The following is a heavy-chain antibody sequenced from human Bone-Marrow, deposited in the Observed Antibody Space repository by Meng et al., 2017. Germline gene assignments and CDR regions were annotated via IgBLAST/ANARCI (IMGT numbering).Heavy chain of an antibody. J-gene: IGHJ4*02. Sequence: QGKLQQSGPRLGKPPQTLSRPCAISGDSVSGNRALWHWVRQSPSRGLEWLGHTYYRSQWQSHYGASVKSRISIYADTSRNQFSLILNSVTPEDTAVYYCASWYGESWGQGTLVTVSS. CDR1: GDSVSGNRAL. D-gene: IGHD3-10*01. CDR2: TYYRSQWQS. V-gene: IGHV6-1*01. CDR3: ASWYGES.